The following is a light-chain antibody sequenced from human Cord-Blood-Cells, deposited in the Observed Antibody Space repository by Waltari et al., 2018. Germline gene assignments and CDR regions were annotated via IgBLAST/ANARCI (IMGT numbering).Light chain of an antibody. V-gene: IGKV1-27*01. CDR2: AAS. CDR1: QGISNY. CDR3: QKYNSAPLT. Sequence: DIQMTQSPSPLSASVGDRVNITCRASQGISNYLAWYQQKPGKVPKLLIYAASTLQSGVPSRFSGSGSGTDFTLTISSLQPEDVATYYCQKYNSAPLTFGGGTKVEIK. J-gene: IGKJ4*01.